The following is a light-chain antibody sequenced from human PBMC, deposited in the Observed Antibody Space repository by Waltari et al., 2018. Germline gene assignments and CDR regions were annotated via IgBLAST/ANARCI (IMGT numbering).Light chain of an antibody. V-gene: IGLV8-61*01. Sequence: QTVMTQEPSLSVSPGGTVTLTCGLSSGSVSTTYYPSWYKPAPGQALRPLFFETNTRSSGVPDRFAGSILDNEAALTITGAQADDESDDYCVLSMGSGIWVFGGGTKLTVL. CDR1: SGSVSTTYY. CDR3: VLSMGSGIWV. CDR2: ETN. J-gene: IGLJ3*02.